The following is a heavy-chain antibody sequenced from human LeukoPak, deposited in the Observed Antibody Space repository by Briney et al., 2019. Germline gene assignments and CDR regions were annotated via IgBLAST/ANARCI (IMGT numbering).Heavy chain of an antibody. CDR1: GFTFSSYA. Sequence: GGSLRLSCAASGFTFSSYAMSWVRQAPGKGLEWVSAISGSGGSTYYADSVKGRSTISRDNSKNTLYLQMNSLRAEDTAVYYCAKEEYGDYYYYYGMDVWGQGTTVTVSS. CDR2: ISGSGGST. V-gene: IGHV3-23*01. J-gene: IGHJ6*02. CDR3: AKEEYGDYYYYYGMDV. D-gene: IGHD4-17*01.